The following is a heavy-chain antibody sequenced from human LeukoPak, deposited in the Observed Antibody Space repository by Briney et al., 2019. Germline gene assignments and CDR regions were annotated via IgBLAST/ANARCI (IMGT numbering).Heavy chain of an antibody. CDR2: INTDGSTT. V-gene: IGHV3-74*01. J-gene: IGHJ4*02. CDR1: GFTFSSYW. D-gene: IGHD6-13*01. CDR3: ARGSSTRAAAVDY. Sequence: GGSLRLSCAASGFTFSSYWMHWVRQAPGKGLVWVSRINTDGSTTSYADSVKGRFTISRDNAKNTLYLQMNSLRAEDTAVYYCARGSSTRAAAVDYWGQGTLVTVSS.